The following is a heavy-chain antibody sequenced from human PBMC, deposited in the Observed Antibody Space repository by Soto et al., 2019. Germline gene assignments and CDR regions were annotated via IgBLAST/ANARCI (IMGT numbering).Heavy chain of an antibody. CDR3: ASESYGGEFDY. V-gene: IGHV1-46*01. CDR1: GYTFTSYY. CDR2: INPSSGST. J-gene: IGHJ4*02. D-gene: IGHD4-17*01. Sequence: ASVKVSCKASGYTFTSYYMHWVRQAPGQGLEWMGIINPSSGSTSYAQKFQGRVTITRDTSASTAYMELSSLRSEDTAVYYCASESYGGEFDYWGQGTLVTVSS.